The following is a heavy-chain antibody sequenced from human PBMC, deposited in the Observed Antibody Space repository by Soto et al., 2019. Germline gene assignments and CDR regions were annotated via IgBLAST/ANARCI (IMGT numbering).Heavy chain of an antibody. V-gene: IGHV3-30*18. CDR3: AKAYAGRDSGSAL. Sequence: QVQLVESGGGVVQPGRSLRLSCEASGFTFSSFGMHWVRQAPGKGLEWVTFVSYDGSKTYSSDSVNGRFTISRDNSKNTLYLQMNSLRLEDTAVYYCAKAYAGRDSGSALWGRGTLVTVSS. CDR2: VSYDGSKT. CDR1: GFTFSSFG. J-gene: IGHJ2*01. D-gene: IGHD2-2*01.